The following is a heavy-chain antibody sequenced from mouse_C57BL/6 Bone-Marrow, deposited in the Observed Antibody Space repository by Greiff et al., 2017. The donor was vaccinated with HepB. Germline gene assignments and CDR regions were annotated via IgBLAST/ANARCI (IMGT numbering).Heavy chain of an antibody. CDR2: ISYDGSN. CDR3: ARLFPWFAY. Sequence: EVKLQESGPGLVKPSQSLSLTCSVTGYSITSGYYWNWIRQFPGNKLEWMGYISYDGSNNYNPSLKNRISITRDTSKNQFFLKLNSVTTEDTATYYCARLFPWFAYWGQGTLVTVSA. V-gene: IGHV3-6*01. CDR1: GYSITSGYY. J-gene: IGHJ3*01.